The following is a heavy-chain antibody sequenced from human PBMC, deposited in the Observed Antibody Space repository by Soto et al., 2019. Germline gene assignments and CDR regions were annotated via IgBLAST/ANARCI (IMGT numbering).Heavy chain of an antibody. CDR3: AREIKYCSSTSCPFDY. CDR2: INPNSGGT. CDR1: GYTFTGYY. D-gene: IGHD2-2*01. V-gene: IGHV1-2*04. J-gene: IGHJ4*02. Sequence: ASVKVSCKASGYTFTGYYMHWVRQAPGQGLEWMGWINPNSGGTNYAQKFQGWVTMTRDTSISTAYMELSRLRSDDTAVYYFAREIKYCSSTSCPFDYWGQGTLVTVSS.